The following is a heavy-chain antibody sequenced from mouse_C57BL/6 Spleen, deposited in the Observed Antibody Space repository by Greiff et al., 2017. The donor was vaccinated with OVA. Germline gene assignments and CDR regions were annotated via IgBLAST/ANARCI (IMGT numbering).Heavy chain of an antibody. J-gene: IGHJ2*01. CDR2: IDPSDSYT. V-gene: IGHV1-50*01. D-gene: IGHD1-1*01. CDR3: ARRRAITTGPYYFDY. Sequence: QVQLQQPGAELVKPGASVKLSCKASGYTFTSYWMQWVKQRPGQGLEWIGEIDPSDSYTNYNQKFKGKATLTVDTSSSTAYMQLSSLTSEDSAVYYGARRRAITTGPYYFDYWGQGTTLTVSS. CDR1: GYTFTSYW.